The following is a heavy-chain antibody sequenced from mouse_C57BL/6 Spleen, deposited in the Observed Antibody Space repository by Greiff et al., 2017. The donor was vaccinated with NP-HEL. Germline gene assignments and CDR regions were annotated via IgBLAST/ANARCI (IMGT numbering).Heavy chain of an antibody. Sequence: QVQLQQPGAELVRPGTSVKLSCKASGYTFTSYWMHWVKQRPGQGLEWIGVIDPSDSYTNYNQKFKGKATLTVDTSSSTAYMQLSSLTSEDSAVYYCARHYGSSSGFDYWGQGTTLTVSS. V-gene: IGHV1-59*01. J-gene: IGHJ2*01. D-gene: IGHD1-1*01. CDR3: ARHYGSSSGFDY. CDR1: GYTFTSYW. CDR2: IDPSDSYT.